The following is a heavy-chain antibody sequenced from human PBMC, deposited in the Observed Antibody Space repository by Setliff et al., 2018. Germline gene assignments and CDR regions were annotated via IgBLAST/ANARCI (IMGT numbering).Heavy chain of an antibody. V-gene: IGHV4-39*07. CDR3: ARVDFTMLQGVLGH. D-gene: IGHD3-10*01. CDR2: VYYSGYT. Sequence: SETLSLTCTVSNGSVSTTSHYWGWVRQPPGKGLEWIGRVYYSGYTYYSPSLESRVAISVDTSKNQFSLKVNSVTAADTAVYYCARVDFTMLQGVLGHWGQGTLVTVS. CDR1: NGSVSTTSHY. J-gene: IGHJ1*01.